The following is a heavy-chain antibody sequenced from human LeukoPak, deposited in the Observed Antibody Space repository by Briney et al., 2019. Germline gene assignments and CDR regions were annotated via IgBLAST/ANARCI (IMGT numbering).Heavy chain of an antibody. CDR3: ATVAVAGSYFDY. V-gene: IGHV3-23*01. D-gene: IGHD6-19*01. J-gene: IGHJ4*02. Sequence: GGSLRLSCAASGFTFSSYAMSWVRQAPGKGLEWVSAISGSGGSTYYADFVKGRFTISRDNSKNTLYLQMNSLRAEDTAVYYCATVAVAGSYFDYWGQGTLVTVSS. CDR2: ISGSGGST. CDR1: GFTFSSYA.